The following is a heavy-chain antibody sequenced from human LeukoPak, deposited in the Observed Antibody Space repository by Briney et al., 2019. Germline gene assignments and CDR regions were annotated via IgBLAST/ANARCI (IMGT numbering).Heavy chain of an antibody. Sequence: ASVKVSCKASVYTFTSYYMHWVRQAPGQGLEWMGIINPSGGSTSYAQKFQGRVTMTRDTSTSTVYMELSSLRSEDTAVYYCARDSSVAGDAFDIWGQGTMVTVSS. CDR2: INPSGGST. D-gene: IGHD2-15*01. V-gene: IGHV1-46*03. CDR3: ARDSSVAGDAFDI. J-gene: IGHJ3*02. CDR1: VYTFTSYY.